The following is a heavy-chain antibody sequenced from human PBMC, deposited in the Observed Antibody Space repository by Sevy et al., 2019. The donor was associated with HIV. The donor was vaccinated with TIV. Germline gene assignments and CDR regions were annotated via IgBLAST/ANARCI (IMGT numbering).Heavy chain of an antibody. V-gene: IGHV3-30-3*01. J-gene: IGHJ4*02. Sequence: GGSLRLSCAASGFTFSSYAMHWVRQAPGKGLGWVAVISYDGSNKYYAASVKGRFTISRDNSKNTLYLQMNSLRDEETAVYYCARDGRSIAAHWGQGTLVTVSS. CDR3: ARDGRSIAAH. CDR2: ISYDGSNK. CDR1: GFTFSSYA. D-gene: IGHD6-6*01.